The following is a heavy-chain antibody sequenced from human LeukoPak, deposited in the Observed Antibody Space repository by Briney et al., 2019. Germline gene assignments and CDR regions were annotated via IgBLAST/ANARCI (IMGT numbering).Heavy chain of an antibody. Sequence: SETLSLTCTVSGGSISSSSYYWGWIRQPPGKGLEWIGSIYYSGSTYYNPSLKSRVTISVDTSKNQFSLKLSSVTAADTAVYYCARVERPLGYCSGGSCYGGFDYWGRGTLVTVSS. J-gene: IGHJ4*02. V-gene: IGHV4-39*07. CDR2: IYYSGST. D-gene: IGHD2-15*01. CDR3: ARVERPLGYCSGGSCYGGFDY. CDR1: GGSISSSSYY.